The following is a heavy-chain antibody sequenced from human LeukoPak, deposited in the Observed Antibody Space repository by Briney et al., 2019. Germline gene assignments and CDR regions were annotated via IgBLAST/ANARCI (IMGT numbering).Heavy chain of an antibody. CDR1: GLTLSNYW. CDR3: AREIMVSREWYFDL. D-gene: IGHD2-21*01. V-gene: IGHV3-74*01. Sequence: GGSLRLSCAASGLTLSNYWMHWVRQAPGKGLVWVPRMNNDGSGTTYADSVRGRFTISRDNAKNTLYLQMNSLRVEDTAVYFCAREIMVSREWYFDLWGRGTLVTVAS. CDR2: MNNDGSGT. J-gene: IGHJ2*01.